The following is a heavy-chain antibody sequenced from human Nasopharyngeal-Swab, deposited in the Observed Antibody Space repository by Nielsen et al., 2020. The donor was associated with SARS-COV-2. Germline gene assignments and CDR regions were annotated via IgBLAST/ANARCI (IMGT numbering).Heavy chain of an antibody. Sequence: RRQSPGKGLEWIGSIYYSGSTYYNPSLKSRVTISVDTSKNQFSLKLSSVTAADTAVYYCARPGYDSSGYTSYFDYWGQGTLVTVSS. V-gene: IGHV4-39*01. CDR3: ARPGYDSSGYTSYFDY. CDR2: IYYSGST. J-gene: IGHJ4*02. D-gene: IGHD3-22*01.